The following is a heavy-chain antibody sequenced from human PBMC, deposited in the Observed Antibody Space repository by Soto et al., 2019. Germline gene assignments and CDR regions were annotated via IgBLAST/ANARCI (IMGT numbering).Heavy chain of an antibody. D-gene: IGHD3-16*01. J-gene: IGHJ4*02. CDR2: ISISGYNT. CDR1: GFTFSTYA. CDR3: AKPPPVLRQNDGRLHX. V-gene: IGHV3-23*01. Sequence: HPGGSLRLSFSASGFTFSTYAMSWVRQAPGKGLEGVSAISISGYNTYYADSVKVRFTISRDNSKNALYLQMNSLRAEDTAVYYCAKPPPVLRQNDGRLHXWGQVTLVTVSX.